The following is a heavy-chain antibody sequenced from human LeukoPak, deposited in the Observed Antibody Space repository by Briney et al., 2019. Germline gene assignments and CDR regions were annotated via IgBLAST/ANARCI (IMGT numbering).Heavy chain of an antibody. D-gene: IGHD2-15*01. CDR2: ISSSSSYI. CDR1: GITFDDYA. Sequence: GGSLRLSCAASGITFDDYAMHWVRQAPGKGLEWVSSISSSSSYIYYADSVKGRFTISRDNAKNSLYLQMNSLRAEDTAVYYCARGCSGGSCSDVWGKGTTVTVSS. J-gene: IGHJ6*04. CDR3: ARGCSGGSCSDV. V-gene: IGHV3-21*01.